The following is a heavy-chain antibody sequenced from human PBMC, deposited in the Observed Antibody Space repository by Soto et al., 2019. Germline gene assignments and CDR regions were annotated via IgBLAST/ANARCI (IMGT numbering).Heavy chain of an antibody. J-gene: IGHJ2*01. CDR3: ASPVWRDGYDWGYFDL. Sequence: QVQLVESGGGVVQPGRSLRLSCAASGFTFSSYAMHWVRQAPGKGLEWVAVISYDGSNKYYADSVKGRFTISRDNSKNTQHLQMNSLRPEDTAVYYCASPVWRDGYDWGYFDLWGRGTLVTASS. CDR2: ISYDGSNK. D-gene: IGHD5-12*01. CDR1: GFTFSSYA. V-gene: IGHV3-30-3*01.